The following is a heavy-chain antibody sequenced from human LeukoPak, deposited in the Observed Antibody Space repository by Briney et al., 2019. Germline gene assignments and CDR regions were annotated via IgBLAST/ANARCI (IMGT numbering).Heavy chain of an antibody. J-gene: IGHJ4*02. CDR1: GGTFSSYA. D-gene: IGHD6-19*01. CDR3: ASRGWPLSLPPYSSGWYFDY. V-gene: IGHV1-69*13. CDR2: IIPIFGTA. Sequence: ASVKVSCKASGGTFSSYAISWVRQAPGQGLEWVGGIIPIFGTANYAQKFQGRVTITADESTSTAYMELSSLRSEDTAVYYCASRGWPLSLPPYSSGWYFDYWGQGTLVTVSS.